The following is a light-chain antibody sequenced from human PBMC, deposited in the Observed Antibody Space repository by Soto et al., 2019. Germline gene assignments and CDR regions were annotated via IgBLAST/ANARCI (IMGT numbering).Light chain of an antibody. CDR2: TNN. CDR3: AAWDGSLQSWV. Sequence: QSVLTQPPSASGTPGQRVTISCSGSSSNIGSHVVNWYQQVPGTAPKLLIYTNNQRPSGVPDRFSDSKSGTSASLAISGLQSEDEADYYCAAWDGSLQSWVFGGGTKVTV. CDR1: SSNIGSHV. J-gene: IGLJ3*02. V-gene: IGLV1-44*01.